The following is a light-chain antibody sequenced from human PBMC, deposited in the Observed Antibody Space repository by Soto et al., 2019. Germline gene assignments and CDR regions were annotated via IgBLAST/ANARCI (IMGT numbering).Light chain of an antibody. CDR2: GAS. Sequence: EIVMTQSPATLSVSPGERATLSCRASQSVSSNLVWYQQKPGQAPRLLIYGASTRATGIPARFSGSGSGTEFTLTISSLQSADFAVYYCQQYNNWPPWTIGHGTKVEIK. J-gene: IGKJ1*01. CDR1: QSVSSN. V-gene: IGKV3-15*01. CDR3: QQYNNWPPWT.